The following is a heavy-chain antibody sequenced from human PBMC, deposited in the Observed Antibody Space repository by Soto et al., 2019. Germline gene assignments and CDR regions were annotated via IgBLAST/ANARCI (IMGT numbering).Heavy chain of an antibody. CDR1: GDSIGSRSYS. CDR2: IYYSGSS. CDR3: VRLAGYCTGASCYGHYAMDV. D-gene: IGHD2-8*02. Sequence: SEPLALTFSVHGDSIGSRSYSGGGSRQPPGKGLEWIVTIYYSGSSNYDPSLKSRVTISVDTSKNQFSLKLSSVTAADTAVYYCVRLAGYCTGASCYGHYAMDVWGQGTTVTVS. J-gene: IGHJ6*02. V-gene: IGHV4-39*01.